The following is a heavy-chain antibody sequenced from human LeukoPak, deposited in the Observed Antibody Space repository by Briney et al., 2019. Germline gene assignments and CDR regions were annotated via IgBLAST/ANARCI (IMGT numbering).Heavy chain of an antibody. J-gene: IGHJ5*02. D-gene: IGHD5-12*01. CDR1: GGSISSHL. CDR2: IHYSGST. Sequence: SEALSLTCTVSGGSISSHLWNWIRQTPGKGLEWLGRIHYSGSTIYNPSLKSRITISVDTSKDQFSLKLSSVTAADTAVYYCARRQTEAAGYADNGNWLDPWGQGTLVTVSP. V-gene: IGHV4-59*08. CDR3: ARRQTEAAGYADNGNWLDP.